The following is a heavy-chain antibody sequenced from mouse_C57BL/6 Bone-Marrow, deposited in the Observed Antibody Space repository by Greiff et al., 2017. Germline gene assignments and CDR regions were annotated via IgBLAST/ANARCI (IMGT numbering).Heavy chain of an antibody. J-gene: IGHJ3*01. V-gene: IGHV5-4*03. CDR3: ARPRDYDVAWFAY. CDR1: GFTFSSYA. D-gene: IGHD2-4*01. Sequence: EVKLMESGGGLVKPGGSLKLSCAASGFTFSSYAMSWVRQTPEKRLEWVATISDGGSYTYYPDNVKGRFTISRDNAKNNLYLQMSHLKSEETAMYYCARPRDYDVAWFAYWGQGTLVTVSA. CDR2: ISDGGSYT.